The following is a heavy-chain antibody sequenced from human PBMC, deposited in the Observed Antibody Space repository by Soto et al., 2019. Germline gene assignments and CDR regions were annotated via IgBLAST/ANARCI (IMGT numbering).Heavy chain of an antibody. CDR2: IYPGDSDT. CDR3: ARHLGFCSSTSCYGSYYYYYGMDV. D-gene: IGHD2-2*01. Sequence: GESLKISWKGSGYSFISYWIGRVLQMPGKGLEWMGIIYPGDSDTRYSPSFQGQVTISADKSISTAYLQWSSLKASDTAMYYCARHLGFCSSTSCYGSYYYYYGMDVWGQGTTVTVSS. CDR1: GYSFISYW. V-gene: IGHV5-51*01. J-gene: IGHJ6*02.